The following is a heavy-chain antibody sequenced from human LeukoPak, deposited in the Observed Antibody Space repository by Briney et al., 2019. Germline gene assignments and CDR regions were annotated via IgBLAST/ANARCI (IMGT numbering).Heavy chain of an antibody. CDR3: ARGLPFGGFDY. J-gene: IGHJ4*02. CDR1: GGSFSGYY. D-gene: IGHD3-16*01. CDR2: INHSGST. Sequence: SETLSLTCAVYGGSFSGYYWSWIRQPPGKGLEWIGEINHSGSTNYNPSLKSRVTISVDTSKNQFSLKLSSVTAADTAVYYCARGLPFGGFDYWGQGTLVTVSS. V-gene: IGHV4-34*01.